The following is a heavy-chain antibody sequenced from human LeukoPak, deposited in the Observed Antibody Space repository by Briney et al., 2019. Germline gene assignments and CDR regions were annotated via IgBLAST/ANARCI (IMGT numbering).Heavy chain of an antibody. D-gene: IGHD4-11*01. Sequence: GGSLRLSCAASGFTFSSYGMHWVRQAPGKGLEWVAVISYDGSNKYYADSVKGRFTMSRDSSKNTLYLQMNSLRAEDTAVYYCARIPTVTAFYYYYMDVWGKGTTVTVSS. V-gene: IGHV3-30*03. J-gene: IGHJ6*03. CDR2: ISYDGSNK. CDR1: GFTFSSYG. CDR3: ARIPTVTAFYYYYMDV.